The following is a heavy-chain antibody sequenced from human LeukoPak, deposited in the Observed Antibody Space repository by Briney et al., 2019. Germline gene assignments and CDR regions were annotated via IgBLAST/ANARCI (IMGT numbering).Heavy chain of an antibody. J-gene: IGHJ4*02. Sequence: ASVKVSCKASGYTFTDYYIHWVRQAPGQGLEWMGWINPKSGGTNYAQKFQGRVTMTRDTSTSTAYMELSRLRSDDTAVYYCARDPSYRYYFDYWGQGTLVTVSS. D-gene: IGHD3-16*02. V-gene: IGHV1-2*02. CDR2: INPKSGGT. CDR1: GYTFTDYY. CDR3: ARDPSYRYYFDY.